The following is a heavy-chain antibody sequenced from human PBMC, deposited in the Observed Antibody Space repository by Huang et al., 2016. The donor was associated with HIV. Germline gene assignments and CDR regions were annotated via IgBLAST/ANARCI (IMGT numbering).Heavy chain of an antibody. J-gene: IGHJ4*02. CDR1: GDFISSTNCY. CDR3: ASQHIGAAATWF. D-gene: IGHD6-13*01. CDR2: VYQSGST. V-gene: IGHV4-39*01. Sequence: QLQLQESGPGQVKPSETLSLTCTVSGDFISSTNCYWGWIRQSPGKGLEWVGSVYQSGSTNYNPSLKSRVTLSVDTSRNQFSLRLNSVTAADTAVYYCASQHIGAAATWFWGRGTQVAVSS.